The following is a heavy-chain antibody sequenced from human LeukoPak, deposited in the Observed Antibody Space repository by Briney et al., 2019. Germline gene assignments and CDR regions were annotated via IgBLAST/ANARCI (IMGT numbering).Heavy chain of an antibody. J-gene: IGHJ3*02. CDR3: ARDLGYDAI. CDR2: INPSGGST. Sequence: GASVKVSCKASGYTFTTYAMNWVRQAPGQGLEWMGIINPSGGSTSYAQKFQGRVTMTRDMSTSTVYMELSSLRSEDTAVYYCARDLGYDAIWGQGTMVTVSS. D-gene: IGHD3-3*01. V-gene: IGHV1-46*01. CDR1: GYTFTTYA.